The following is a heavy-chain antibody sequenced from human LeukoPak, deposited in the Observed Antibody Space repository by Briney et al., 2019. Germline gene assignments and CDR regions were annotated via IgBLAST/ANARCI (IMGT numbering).Heavy chain of an antibody. Sequence: GASVKVSCKASGYMFTSYGITWVRQAPGQGLEWLGWMNPNSGNTGYEQKFQGRVTMTRNTSISTAYMELSSLRSEDTAVYYCARGVVTYFDYWGQGTLVTVSS. J-gene: IGHJ4*02. D-gene: IGHD2-21*02. CDR1: GYMFTSYG. V-gene: IGHV1-8*02. CDR3: ARGVVTYFDY. CDR2: MNPNSGNT.